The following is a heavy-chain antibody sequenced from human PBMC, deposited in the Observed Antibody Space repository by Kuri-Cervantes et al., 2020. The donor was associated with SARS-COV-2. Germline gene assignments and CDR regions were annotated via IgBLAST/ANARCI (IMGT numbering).Heavy chain of an antibody. D-gene: IGHD3-9*01. CDR2: ISYDGSNK. CDR1: GFTFSSYA. V-gene: IGHV3-30-3*01. J-gene: IGHJ3*02. Sequence: GESLKISCAASGFTFSSYAMHWVRQAPGKGLEWVAVISYDGSNKYYADSVKGRFTISRDNSKNTLYLQMNSLRAEDTAVYYCARPKNYYDILTGYYNDAFDIWGQGTMVTVSS. CDR3: ARPKNYYDILTGYYNDAFDI.